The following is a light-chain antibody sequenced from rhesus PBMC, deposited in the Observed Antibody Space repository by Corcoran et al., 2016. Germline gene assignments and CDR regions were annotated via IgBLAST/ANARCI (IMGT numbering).Light chain of an antibody. Sequence: DIQMTQSPSSLSASVGDTVTITCRASQGISNYLAWYPQKPGKAPKPLIYYASNLESGVPSRFSGSGSGTDFTLPISSLQPEDFAIYYCQQHNSYPPWTFGQGTKVEIK. V-gene: IGKV1S14*01. CDR1: QGISNY. CDR3: QQHNSYPPWT. J-gene: IGKJ1*01. CDR2: YAS.